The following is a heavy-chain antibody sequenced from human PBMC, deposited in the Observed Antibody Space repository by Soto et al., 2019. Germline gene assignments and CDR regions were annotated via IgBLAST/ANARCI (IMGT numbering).Heavy chain of an antibody. Sequence: PSETLSLTXTVSGGSINDYYWSWIRQPPGKGLEWIGYMYYSGSTNYNPSLKSRVTILVDAPKNEYSLRLSSVSAADTAVYYCARNRRGGPPSLWGQGTLVTVSS. CDR3: ARNRRGGPPSL. CDR1: GGSINDYY. CDR2: MYYSGST. J-gene: IGHJ4*02. D-gene: IGHD2-15*01. V-gene: IGHV4-59*01.